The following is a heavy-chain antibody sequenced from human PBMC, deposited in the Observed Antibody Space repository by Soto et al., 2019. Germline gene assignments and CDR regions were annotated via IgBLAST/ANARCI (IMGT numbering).Heavy chain of an antibody. D-gene: IGHD3-22*01. CDR1: GGTFSSYA. Sequence: QVQLVQSGAEVKKPGSSVKVSCKASGGTFSSYAISWVRQAPGHGLEWLGGIIPIFGTANYAQKFQGRVTITADESTSTAYMELSSLRSEDTAVYYCARYSSPLVVIWDWFDPWGQGTLVTVSS. CDR3: ARYSSPLVVIWDWFDP. V-gene: IGHV1-69*01. CDR2: IIPIFGTA. J-gene: IGHJ5*02.